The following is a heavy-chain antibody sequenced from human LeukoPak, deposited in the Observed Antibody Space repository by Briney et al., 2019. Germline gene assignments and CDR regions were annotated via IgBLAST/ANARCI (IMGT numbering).Heavy chain of an antibody. CDR2: FTPIFGRA. CDR1: GGTFSSYA. Sequence: SVKVSCKASGGTFSSYAISWVRQAPGQGLEWMGGFTPIFGRASYAQKFQGRVTITTDESTSTAYMELRSLRSEDTAVYYCAGDDVAIAAAGHDAFDTWGQGTMVTVSS. D-gene: IGHD6-13*01. CDR3: AGDDVAIAAAGHDAFDT. V-gene: IGHV1-69*05. J-gene: IGHJ3*02.